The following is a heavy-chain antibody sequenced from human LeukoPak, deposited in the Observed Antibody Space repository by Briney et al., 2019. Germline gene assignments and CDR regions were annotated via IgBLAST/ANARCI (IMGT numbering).Heavy chain of an antibody. V-gene: IGHV4-4*07. CDR1: GGSITFYY. CDR3: SSSSWKKTFDY. D-gene: IGHD1-1*01. CDR2: IHTSGTT. J-gene: IGHJ4*02. Sequence: SETLSLTCSVSGGSITFYYWNWIRKPAGKGLELIGRIHTSGTTNYNPSLKSRVTMSIGTSQKKFFLYLTSVTAADTAVYYCSSSSWKKTFDYWGQGALVSVSS.